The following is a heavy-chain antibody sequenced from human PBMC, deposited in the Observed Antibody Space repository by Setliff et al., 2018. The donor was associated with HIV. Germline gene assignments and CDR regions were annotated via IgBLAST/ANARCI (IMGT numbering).Heavy chain of an antibody. CDR2: YDPEDGEV. Sequence: GASVMVSCKVSGDTLTELSRHWVRQTPGKGLEWMGGYDPEDGEVIYAQDFQGRVIMTEDTSTNTAYMEVSSLRSDDTAIYYCATNSLYNGVFEAWGQGTMVTVSS. J-gene: IGHJ3*01. CDR1: GDTLTELS. V-gene: IGHV1-24*01. CDR3: ATNSLYNGVFEA. D-gene: IGHD3-3*01.